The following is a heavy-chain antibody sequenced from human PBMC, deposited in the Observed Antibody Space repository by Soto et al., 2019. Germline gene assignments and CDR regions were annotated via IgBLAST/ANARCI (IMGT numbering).Heavy chain of an antibody. D-gene: IGHD6-19*01. J-gene: IGHJ2*01. CDR1: GYTFSNYG. CDR3: ARSGYSSGWYHWYFNF. Sequence: ASVKVSCKASGYTFSNYGIHWVRQAPGQRLEWMGWINAGNGNTKYSEKFQGRVTITRDTSASTAYMELSSLRSEDTAVYYCARSGYSSGWYHWYFNFWGRGTLVTVSS. V-gene: IGHV1-3*01. CDR2: INAGNGNT.